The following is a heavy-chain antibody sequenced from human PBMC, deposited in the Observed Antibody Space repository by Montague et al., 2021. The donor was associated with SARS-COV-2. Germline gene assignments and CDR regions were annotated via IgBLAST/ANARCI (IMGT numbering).Heavy chain of an antibody. J-gene: IGHJ4*02. CDR2: ISHSGST. CDR3: ARDLGDY. V-gene: IGHV4-4*02. CDR1: GGSISSPNW. Sequence: SETLSLTCAVSGGSISSPNWWTWFRQPPGKGLEWIGEISHSGSTKYNPSLKSRVSMSVDKSKNDFSLLQSSVTAADTAEYYCARDLGDYWGQGTLVTVSS.